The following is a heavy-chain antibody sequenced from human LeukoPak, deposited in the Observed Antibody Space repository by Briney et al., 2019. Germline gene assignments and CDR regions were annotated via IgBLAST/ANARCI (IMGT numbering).Heavy chain of an antibody. V-gene: IGHV4-61*01. Sequence: PSETLSLTCTVSGGSISTSNYYWSWIRQPPGKGLEWIGYIYYSGSTNYNPSLKSRVTISVDTSKNQFSLKLSSVTAADTAVYYCARARRDYYDSSGSRRGWYFDLWGRGTLVTVSS. CDR2: IYYSGST. CDR3: ARARRDYYDSSGSRRGWYFDL. CDR1: GGSISTSNYY. J-gene: IGHJ2*01. D-gene: IGHD3-22*01.